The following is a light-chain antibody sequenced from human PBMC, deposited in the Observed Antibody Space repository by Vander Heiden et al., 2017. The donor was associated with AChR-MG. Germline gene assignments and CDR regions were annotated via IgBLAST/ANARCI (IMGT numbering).Light chain of an antibody. Sequence: DIQMTQSPSTLSASVGDRVTITCRASQSISSWLAWYQQKPGKAPKLLIYKASSLEGGVPSRFSGSGSGTEFTLTICSLQPDDFATYYCQQYVGYPWTFGQGTKVEMK. J-gene: IGKJ1*01. CDR1: QSISSW. V-gene: IGKV1-5*03. CDR2: KAS. CDR3: QQYVGYPWT.